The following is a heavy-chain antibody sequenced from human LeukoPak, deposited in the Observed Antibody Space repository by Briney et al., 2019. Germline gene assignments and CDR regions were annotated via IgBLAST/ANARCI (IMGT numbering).Heavy chain of an antibody. CDR1: GGSFSGYY. CDR3: ARGPPLRVGRGFYYMDV. V-gene: IGHV4-34*01. CDR2: INHSGST. Sequence: SETLSLTCAVYGGSFSGYYWSWIRQPPGKGLEWIGEINHSGSTNYNPSLKSRVTISVDTSKNQFSLKLGSLTAADTAVYYCARGPPLRVGRGFYYMDVWDKGTTVTVSS. J-gene: IGHJ6*03. D-gene: IGHD3-10*01.